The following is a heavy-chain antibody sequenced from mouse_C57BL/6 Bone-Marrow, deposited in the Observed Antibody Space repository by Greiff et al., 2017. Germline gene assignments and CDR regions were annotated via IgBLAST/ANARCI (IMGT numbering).Heavy chain of an antibody. CDR3: ARPSYGFAY. CDR2: INPNNGGT. CDR1: GYTFTDYN. V-gene: IGHV1-18*01. D-gene: IGHD1-1*01. J-gene: IGHJ3*01. Sequence: VQLQQSGPELVKPGASVMIPCKASGYTFTDYNMDWVKQSHGKSLEWIGDINPNNGGTIYNQKFKGKATLTVDKSSSTAYMELRSLTSEDTAVYYCARPSYGFAYWGQGTLVTVSA.